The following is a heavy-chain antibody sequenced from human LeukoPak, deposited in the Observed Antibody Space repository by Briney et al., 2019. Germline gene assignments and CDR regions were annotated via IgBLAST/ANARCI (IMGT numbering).Heavy chain of an antibody. V-gene: IGHV4-34*01. Sequence: SETLSLTCAVYGGSFSGYYWSWIRQPPGKGLEWIGEINHSGSTNYNPSLTSRVTISVDTSKNQFSLKLSSVTAADTAVYYCARDGGYSYGYDYWGQGTLVTVSS. CDR2: INHSGST. CDR3: ARDGGYSYGYDY. CDR1: GGSFSGYY. D-gene: IGHD5-18*01. J-gene: IGHJ4*02.